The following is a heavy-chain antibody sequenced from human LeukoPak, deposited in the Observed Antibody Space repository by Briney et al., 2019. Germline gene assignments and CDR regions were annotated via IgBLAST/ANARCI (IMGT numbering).Heavy chain of an antibody. J-gene: IGHJ3*02. V-gene: IGHV3-23*01. D-gene: IGHD3-22*01. Sequence: GGSLRLSCAASGFTFSSYWMSWVRQAPGKGLEWVSAISGSGGSTYYADSVKGRFTISRDNSKNTLYLQMNSLRAEDTAVYYCAKENGYSSGYHDAFDIWGQGTMVTVSS. CDR3: AKENGYSSGYHDAFDI. CDR1: GFTFSSYW. CDR2: ISGSGGST.